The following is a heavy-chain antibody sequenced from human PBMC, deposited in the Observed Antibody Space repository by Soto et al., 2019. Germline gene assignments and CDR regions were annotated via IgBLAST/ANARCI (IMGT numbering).Heavy chain of an antibody. CDR2: IYYSGST. V-gene: IGHV4-39*01. Sequence: SETLSLTCTVSGGSISSSSFHWGWTRQPPGKGLEWIGSIYYSGSTYHSPSLKSRVTISVDTSKNQFSLKLSSVTAADTAVYYCARGGWRHIDYWGQGTLVTVSS. CDR1: GGSISSSSFH. D-gene: IGHD3-3*01. J-gene: IGHJ4*02. CDR3: ARGGWRHIDY.